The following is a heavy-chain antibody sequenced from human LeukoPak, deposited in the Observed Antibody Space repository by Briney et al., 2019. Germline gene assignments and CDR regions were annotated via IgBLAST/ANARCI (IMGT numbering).Heavy chain of an antibody. V-gene: IGHV1-24*01. CDR1: GYTLTELS. D-gene: IGHD1-1*01. J-gene: IGHJ4*02. CDR2: FDPEDGET. CDR3: ARGRQLNGDY. Sequence: ASVKVSCKVSGYTLTELSMHWVRQAPGKGLEWMGGFDPEDGETIYAQKFQGRVTMTRNTSISTAYMELSSLRSEDTAVYYCARGRQLNGDYWGQGTLVTVSS.